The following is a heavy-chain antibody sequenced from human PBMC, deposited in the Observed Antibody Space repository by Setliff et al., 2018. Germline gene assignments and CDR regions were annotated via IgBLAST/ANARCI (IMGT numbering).Heavy chain of an antibody. D-gene: IGHD3-10*01. CDR1: GFTFSSFA. CDR3: AREGKEGFGELPDYYYYYMDV. CDR2: ISGSGGST. J-gene: IGHJ6*03. Sequence: PGGSLRLSCAASGFTFSSFAMSWVRQAPGKGLEWVSAISGSGGSTYYADSVKGRFTISGDSAKNELYLQMNGLRAEDTAVYYCAREGKEGFGELPDYYYYYMDVWGKGTTVTVSS. V-gene: IGHV3-23*01.